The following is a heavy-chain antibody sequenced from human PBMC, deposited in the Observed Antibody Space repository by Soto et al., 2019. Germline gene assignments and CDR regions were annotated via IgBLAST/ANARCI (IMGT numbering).Heavy chain of an antibody. Sequence: QITLKESGPPLVKPTQTLTLTCTFSGFSLSTSGVGVGWIRQPPGKALEWLALIYWDDDKRYSPSLKSRLTITKDTSKNQVVLTMTNMDPVDTATYYCAHGSRMVVAAKGVVDAFDIWGQGTMVTVSS. CDR1: GFSLSTSGVG. J-gene: IGHJ3*02. CDR2: IYWDDDK. CDR3: AHGSRMVVAAKGVVDAFDI. V-gene: IGHV2-5*02. D-gene: IGHD2-15*01.